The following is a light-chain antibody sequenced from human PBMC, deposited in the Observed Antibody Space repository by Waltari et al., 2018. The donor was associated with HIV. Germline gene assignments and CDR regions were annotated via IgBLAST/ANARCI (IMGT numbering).Light chain of an antibody. V-gene: IGLV3-9*01. CDR3: QVWDSSTHVV. CDR2: RDS. Sequence: SYELTQPLSVSVALGQTARITCGGNNIGSKNVHWYQQKPGQAPVLVIYRDSNRPSGIPDRFSGSNSGNTATLTISRVQAGYEADYYCQVWDSSTHVVFGGGTKLTVL. J-gene: IGLJ2*01. CDR1: NIGSKN.